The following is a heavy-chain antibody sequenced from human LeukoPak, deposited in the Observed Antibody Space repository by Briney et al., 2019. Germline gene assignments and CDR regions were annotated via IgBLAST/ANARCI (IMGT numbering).Heavy chain of an antibody. CDR2: IYPGDSDT. J-gene: IGHJ3*02. CDR3: ASTIKYSSSSGSYAFDI. V-gene: IGHV5-51*01. D-gene: IGHD6-6*01. CDR1: GYSFTSYW. Sequence: GESLKISCKGSGYSFTSYWIGWVRQMPGKGLEWMGIIYPGDSDTRYSPSFQGQVTISADKSISTAYLQWSSLKASDTAMYYCASTIKYSSSSGSYAFDIWGQGTMVTVSS.